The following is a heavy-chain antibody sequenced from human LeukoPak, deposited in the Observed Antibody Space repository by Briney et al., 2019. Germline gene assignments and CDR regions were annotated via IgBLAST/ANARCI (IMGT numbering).Heavy chain of an antibody. V-gene: IGHV3-11*01. CDR3: ARDGLGRYYYDSSGYYFDY. Sequence: GGSLRLSCAASGFTLSDYYMSWIRQAPGKGLEWVSYISSSGSTIYYADSVKGRFTISRDNAENSLYLQMNSLRAEDTAVYYCARDGLGRYYYDSSGYYFDYWGQGTLVTVSS. D-gene: IGHD3-22*01. CDR2: ISSSGSTI. CDR1: GFTLSDYY. J-gene: IGHJ4*02.